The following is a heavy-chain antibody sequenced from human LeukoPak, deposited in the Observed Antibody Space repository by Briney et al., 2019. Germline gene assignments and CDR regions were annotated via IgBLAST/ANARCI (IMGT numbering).Heavy chain of an antibody. CDR3: AKRLGYYDSSEGYFDY. J-gene: IGHJ4*02. D-gene: IGHD3-22*01. V-gene: IGHV3-30*18. Sequence: RRSLRLSSAASGFTFSSYGMHWVRRAPGKGLEWVAVISYDGSNKNYADSVKGRFTISRDISKNTLYLQMNSLRAEDTAVYYCAKRLGYYDSSEGYFDYWGQGTLVNVSS. CDR1: GFTFSSYG. CDR2: ISYDGSNK.